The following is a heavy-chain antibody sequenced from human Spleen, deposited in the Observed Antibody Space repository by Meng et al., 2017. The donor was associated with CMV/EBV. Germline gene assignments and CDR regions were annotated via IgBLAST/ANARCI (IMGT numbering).Heavy chain of an antibody. V-gene: IGHV3-23*01. CDR3: AKSQNGLAAGIDY. D-gene: IGHD6-19*01. CDR1: GFTFSSYA. CDR2: ISGSGGST. J-gene: IGHJ4*02. Sequence: GESLKISCAASGFTFSSYAMSWVRQAPGKGLEWVSVISGSGGSTYYADSVKGRFTISRDNSKNTLYLQMNSLRAEDTAVYYCAKSQNGLAAGIDYWGQGTLVTVSS.